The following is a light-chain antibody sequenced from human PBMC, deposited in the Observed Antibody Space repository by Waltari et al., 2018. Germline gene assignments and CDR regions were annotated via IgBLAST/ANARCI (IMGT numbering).Light chain of an antibody. Sequence: QSALTQPASVSGSPGQSITISCTGTSSDVGGYNYVSWYQQYPGKAPKLMIYDVSKRPSGVSNRCSGSKSGNTAYLTISGLQAEDEADYYCCSYAGSSTHVLFGGGTKLTVL. J-gene: IGLJ2*01. V-gene: IGLV2-23*02. CDR2: DVS. CDR1: SSDVGGYNY. CDR3: CSYAGSSTHVL.